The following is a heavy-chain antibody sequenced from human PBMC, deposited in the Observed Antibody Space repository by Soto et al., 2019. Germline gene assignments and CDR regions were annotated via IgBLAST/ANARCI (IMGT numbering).Heavy chain of an antibody. J-gene: IGHJ4*02. D-gene: IGHD3-9*01. CDR2: ISAYNGNT. Sequence: GASVKVSCKASGYTFTSYCISWVRHAPGQGLEWMGWISAYNGNTNYAQKLQGRVTMTTDTSTSTAYMELRSLRSDDTAVYYCARYLYDILTGFFDYWGQGTLVTVSS. CDR3: ARYLYDILTGFFDY. V-gene: IGHV1-18*01. CDR1: GYTFTSYC.